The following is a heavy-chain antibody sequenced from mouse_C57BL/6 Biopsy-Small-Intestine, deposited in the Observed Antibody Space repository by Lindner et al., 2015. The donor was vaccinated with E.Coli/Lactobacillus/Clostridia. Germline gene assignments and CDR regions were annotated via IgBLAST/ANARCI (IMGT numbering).Heavy chain of an antibody. CDR3: AKRGSMIPYAMEY. CDR1: GFPLTSYG. J-gene: IGHJ4*01. Sequence: VQLQESGPGLVAPSQSLSITCTVSGFPLTSYGVDWVRQPPGKGLEWLGVIWGGGSTNYNSALMSRLSIRKDNSKSQVFLKMNSLQTNDTAMYYCAKRGSMIPYAMEYWGQGMSVTVSS. D-gene: IGHD2-3*01. V-gene: IGHV2-9*01. CDR2: IWGGGST.